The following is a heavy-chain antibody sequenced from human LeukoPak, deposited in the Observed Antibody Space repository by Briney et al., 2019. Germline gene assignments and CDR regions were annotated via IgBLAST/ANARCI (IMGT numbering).Heavy chain of an antibody. CDR2: IYASGST. V-gene: IGHV4-61*02. CDR3: AQGSHYYGSGLDV. D-gene: IGHD3-10*01. Sequence: PSETLSLTCTVSDGSISSSTYYWSWIRQPAGKGLEWIGRIYASGSTNYNPSLKSRVTMSVDTSKNQFSLKLNSVTAADTAVYYCAQGSHYYGSGLDVWGKGTTVTISS. J-gene: IGHJ6*04. CDR1: DGSISSSTYY.